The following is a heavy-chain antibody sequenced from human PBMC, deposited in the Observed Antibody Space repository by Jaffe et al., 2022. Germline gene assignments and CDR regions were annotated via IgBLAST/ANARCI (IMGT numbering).Heavy chain of an antibody. D-gene: IGHD6-13*01. J-gene: IGHJ4*02. V-gene: IGHV3-9*01. CDR1: GFTFDDYA. CDR2: ISWNSGSI. CDR3: AKDVDSSPAGGFDY. Sequence: EVQLVESGGGLVQPGRSLRLSCAASGFTFDDYAMHWVRQAPGKGLEWVSGISWNSGSIGYADSVKGRFTISRDNAKNSLYLQMNSLRAEDTALYYCAKDVDSSPAGGFDYWGQGTLVTVSS.